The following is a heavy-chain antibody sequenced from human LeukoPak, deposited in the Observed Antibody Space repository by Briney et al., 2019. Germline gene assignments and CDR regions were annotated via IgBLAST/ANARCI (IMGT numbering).Heavy chain of an antibody. V-gene: IGHV1-18*01. Sequence: ASVRVSCKASGYTFASYGISWVRQAPGQGLEWMGWISGHNGNTNYAQKFQGRVTMTTDTSTSTAYMELRSLRSDDTAVYYCARAHSGTWLYSMYWGQGTLSPSPQ. CDR3: ARAHSGTWLYSMY. CDR2: ISGHNGNT. CDR1: GYTFASYG. J-gene: IGHJ4*02. D-gene: IGHD1-26*01.